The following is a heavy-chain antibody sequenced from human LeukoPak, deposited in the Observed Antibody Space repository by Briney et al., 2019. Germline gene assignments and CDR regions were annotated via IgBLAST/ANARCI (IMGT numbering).Heavy chain of an antibody. CDR2: IYYSGST. J-gene: IGHJ5*02. D-gene: IGHD2-21*02. V-gene: IGHV4-61*01. CDR1: GGSVSSGSYY. Sequence: SETLSLTCTVSGGSVSSGSYYWRWIRQPPGKGLEWIGYIYYSGSTNYNPSLKSRVTISVDTSKNQFSLKLSSVTAADTAVYYCARARGDGPWFDPWGQGTLVTVSS. CDR3: ARARGDGPWFDP.